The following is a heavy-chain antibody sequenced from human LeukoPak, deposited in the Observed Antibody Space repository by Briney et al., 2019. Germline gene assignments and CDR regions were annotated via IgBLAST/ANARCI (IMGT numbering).Heavy chain of an antibody. CDR3: ARSWYYDFWSGYYKGNWFDP. CDR1: GGSFSGYY. CDR2: INHSGST. V-gene: IGHV4-34*01. Sequence: PSETLSLTCAVYGGSFSGYYWSWIRQPPGKGLEWIGEINHSGSTNYNPSLKSRVTISVDTSKNQFSLKLSSVTAADTAVYYCARSWYYDFWSGYYKGNWFDPWGQGTLVTVSS. J-gene: IGHJ5*02. D-gene: IGHD3-3*01.